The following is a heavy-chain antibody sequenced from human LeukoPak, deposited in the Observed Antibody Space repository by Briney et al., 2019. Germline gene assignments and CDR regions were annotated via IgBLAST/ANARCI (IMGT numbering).Heavy chain of an antibody. V-gene: IGHV3-30*03. CDR3: ARDKGFPGGHYYYGLDV. Sequence: GGSLRLSCAASGFTFSDYYMSWVRQAPGKGLEWVAVISDDGSVKHYADSVKGRFTISRDNSNYTMYLRMSSLTPGDTAVYYCARDKGFPGGHYYYGLDVWGQGTTVTVSS. J-gene: IGHJ6*02. D-gene: IGHD3-10*01. CDR1: GFTFSDYY. CDR2: ISDDGSVK.